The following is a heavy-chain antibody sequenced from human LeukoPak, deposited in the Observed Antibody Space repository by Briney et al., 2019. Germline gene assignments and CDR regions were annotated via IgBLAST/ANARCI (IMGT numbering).Heavy chain of an antibody. CDR1: GFTFSSYN. J-gene: IGHJ4*02. V-gene: IGHV3-21*04. D-gene: IGHD5-18*01. CDR2: IGGTGSYI. CDR3: ARGWGYSYGGLYFDY. Sequence: PGGSLRLSCAASGFTFSSYNMNWVRQAPGKGLEWVSSIGGTGSYIFYADSVKGRFTISRDNAKNSPYLQMNSLRAEDTALYYCARGWGYSYGGLYFDYWGQGTLVTVSS.